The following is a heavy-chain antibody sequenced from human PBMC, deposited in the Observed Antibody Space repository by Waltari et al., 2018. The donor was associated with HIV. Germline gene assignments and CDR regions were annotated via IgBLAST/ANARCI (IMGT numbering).Heavy chain of an antibody. CDR2: ISWNSGTI. CDR1: GFRFAAYA. V-gene: IGHV3-9*01. Sequence: DVLLVASGGGLVQPGRSLRLSCAASGFRFAAYAMYWVRHAPGRGLEGVSSISWNSGTIGYADSVKGRFTTSRDNAKNSLSLQMNSLRADDTALYYCAKVAMTAVTSYAIDIWGQGTMVTVSS. D-gene: IGHD4-17*01. J-gene: IGHJ3*02. CDR3: AKVAMTAVTSYAIDI.